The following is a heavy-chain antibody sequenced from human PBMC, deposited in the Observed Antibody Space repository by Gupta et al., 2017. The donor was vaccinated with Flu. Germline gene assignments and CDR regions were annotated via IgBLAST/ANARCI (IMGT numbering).Heavy chain of an antibody. J-gene: IGHJ4*02. CDR3: ARVEYSSSSRRVLSKSDYSSFDY. D-gene: IGHD6-6*01. CDR2: IYHSGST. V-gene: IGHV4-38-2*01. CDR1: GYSISSGYY. Sequence: QVQLQESGPGLVKPSETLSLTCAVSGYSISSGYYWGWIRQPPGQGLEWIGSIYHSGSTYYNPSLKSRVTISVDTSKNQFSLKLSSVTAADTAVYYCARVEYSSSSRRVLSKSDYSSFDYWGQGTLVTVSS.